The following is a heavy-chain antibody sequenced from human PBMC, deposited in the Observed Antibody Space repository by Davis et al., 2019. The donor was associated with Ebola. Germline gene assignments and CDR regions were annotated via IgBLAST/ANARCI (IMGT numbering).Heavy chain of an antibody. CDR2: IYYSGST. D-gene: IGHD4-17*01. CDR1: GGSISSSSYY. J-gene: IGHJ4*02. CDR3: ARQNLDYGVLLDY. V-gene: IGHV4-39*01. Sequence: PSETLSLTCTVSGGSISSSSYYWGWIRQPPGKGLEWIGSIYYSGSTYYNPSLKSRVTISVDTSKNQFSLKLSPVTAADTAVYYCARQNLDYGVLLDYWGQGTLVTVSS.